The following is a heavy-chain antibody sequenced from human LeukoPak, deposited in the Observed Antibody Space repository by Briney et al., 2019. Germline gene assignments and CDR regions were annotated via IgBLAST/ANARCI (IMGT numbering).Heavy chain of an antibody. CDR1: GGTFSSYA. D-gene: IGHD5-18*01. CDR3: ARGGTAMTYYYYYGMDV. Sequence: SVKVSCKASGGTFSSYAISWVRQAPGQGLEWMGGIIPIFGTANYAQKFQGRVTITADESTSTAYMELSSLGSEDTAVYYCARGGTAMTYYYYYGMDVWGQGTTVTVSS. J-gene: IGHJ6*02. CDR2: IIPIFGTA. V-gene: IGHV1-69*13.